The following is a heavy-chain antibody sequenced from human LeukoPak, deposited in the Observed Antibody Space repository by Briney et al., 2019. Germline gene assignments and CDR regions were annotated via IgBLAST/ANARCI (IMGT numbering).Heavy chain of an antibody. CDR1: GGSISNYY. Sequence: SETLSLTCTVSGGSISNYYWSWIWQPAGKGLEWIGRIYSSGNSNYDPSLKSRVTMSVDTSKNQFSLKLSSVTAADTAVYYCARGSRISGTTSIFDYWGQGALVTVSS. CDR2: IYSSGNS. CDR3: ARGSRISGTTSIFDY. J-gene: IGHJ4*02. V-gene: IGHV4-4*07. D-gene: IGHD1-20*01.